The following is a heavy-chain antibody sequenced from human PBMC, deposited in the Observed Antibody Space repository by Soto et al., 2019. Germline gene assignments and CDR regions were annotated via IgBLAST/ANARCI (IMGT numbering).Heavy chain of an antibody. V-gene: IGHV4-34*01. J-gene: IGHJ4*02. D-gene: IGHD3-10*01. Sequence: QLQQWGAGLLKPSETLSLNCAVYTGSFSKYYWNWIRQSPGKGLEWIGEINQSGATNYNPSLKSRVTISVDTSEHQFSRKLKSLTAADTAVYYCARGYYYASGSSFPYWGQGTLVTVSS. CDR2: INQSGAT. CDR1: TGSFSKYY. CDR3: ARGYYYASGSSFPY.